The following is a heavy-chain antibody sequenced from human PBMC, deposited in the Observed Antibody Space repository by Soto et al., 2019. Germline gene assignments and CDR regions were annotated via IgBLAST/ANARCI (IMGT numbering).Heavy chain of an antibody. CDR3: ARGDTPMITGMDSFDI. Sequence: GGSLRLSCAASGFTFSRYWMNLVRQAPGKGLEWVANIKQDGTEKNYVDSVKGRFTISRDNARNSLYLQMDSLRAEDTAVYFCARGDTPMITGMDSFDIWGQGTMVTVSS. D-gene: IGHD5-18*01. CDR2: IKQDGTEK. V-gene: IGHV3-7*01. CDR1: GFTFSRYW. J-gene: IGHJ3*02.